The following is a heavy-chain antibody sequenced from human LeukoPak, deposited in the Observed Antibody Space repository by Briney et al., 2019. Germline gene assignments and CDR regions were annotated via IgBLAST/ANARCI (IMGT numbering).Heavy chain of an antibody. CDR2: ISGSGGST. CDR3: AKWGLYCSSTSCYAPFQH. CDR1: GFTVSSKY. D-gene: IGHD2-2*01. Sequence: GGSLRLSCAASGFTVSSKYMNWVRQAPGKGLEWVSAISGSGGSTYYADSVKGRFTISRDNSKNTLYLQMNSLRAEDTAVYYCAKWGLYCSSTSCYAPFQHWGQGTLVTVSS. J-gene: IGHJ1*01. V-gene: IGHV3-23*01.